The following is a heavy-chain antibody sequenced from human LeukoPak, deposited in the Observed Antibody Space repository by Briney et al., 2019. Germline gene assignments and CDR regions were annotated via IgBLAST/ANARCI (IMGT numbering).Heavy chain of an antibody. CDR1: GFTFSNSA. CDR3: AKGIYSSGWSFFDY. Sequence: GGSLRLSCAASGFTFSNSAMSWVRQAPGKGLEWVSTLSGSGITTYYADSVKGRFTISRDNSKNTLYLQMNSLRAEDTAVYYCAKGIYSSGWSFFDYWGHGTLVTVSS. D-gene: IGHD6-19*01. CDR2: LSGSGITT. J-gene: IGHJ4*01. V-gene: IGHV3-23*01.